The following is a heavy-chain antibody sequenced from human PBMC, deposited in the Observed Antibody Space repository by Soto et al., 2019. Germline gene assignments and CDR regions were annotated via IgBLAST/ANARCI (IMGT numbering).Heavy chain of an antibody. CDR3: ARETYFDY. J-gene: IGHJ4*02. CDR2: ISAYNSDT. CDR1: GYTFTNSD. V-gene: IGHV1-18*01. Sequence: QVRLVQSGAELKKPGASVKVSCKASGYTFTNSDISWVRQAPGQGLEWMGWISAYNSDTNYAQKFQGRVTMTTDTSTSTAYMELRSLRSDDTAVYYCARETYFDYWGQGTLVTVSS.